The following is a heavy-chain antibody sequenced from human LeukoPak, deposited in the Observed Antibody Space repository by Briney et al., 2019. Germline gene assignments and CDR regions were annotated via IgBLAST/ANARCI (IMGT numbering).Heavy chain of an antibody. Sequence: GGSLRLSCTVSGFTFYNTWMNWVRRAPGKGLEWVGRIKTRSDGGTTDYAAPIKGRFTISRDDSKNTLFLQMNSLKTEDTAVYHCATGGYDFSYWGQGTLVTVSS. J-gene: IGHJ4*02. D-gene: IGHD5-12*01. CDR3: ATGGYDFSY. V-gene: IGHV3-15*07. CDR1: GFTFYNTW. CDR2: IKTRSDGGTT.